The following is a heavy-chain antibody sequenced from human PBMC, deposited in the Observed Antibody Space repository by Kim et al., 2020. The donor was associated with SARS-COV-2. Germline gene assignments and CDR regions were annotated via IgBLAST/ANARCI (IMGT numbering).Heavy chain of an antibody. CDR2: TYYRSQWYN. CDR3: ARVPQTYAELDY. Sequence: SQTLSLTCAISGDSVSSNSAAWNWIRQSPSRGLEWLGRTYYRSQWYNDYAASVQSRIIIKPDTSKNQFFLQLKAVTPEDTAVYYCARVPQTYAELDYWGQGTLVTVSS. CDR1: GDSVSSNSAA. V-gene: IGHV6-1*01. J-gene: IGHJ4*02.